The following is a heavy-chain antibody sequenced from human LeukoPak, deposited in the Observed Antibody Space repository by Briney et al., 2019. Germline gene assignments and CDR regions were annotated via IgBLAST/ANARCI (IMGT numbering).Heavy chain of an antibody. Sequence: PSQTLSLTCTVSGGSISSGDYYWSWVRQPPGKGLEWIGYIYYSGSTYYNPSLKSRVTISVDTSKNQFSLKLSSVTAADTAVYYCARDFRGGVLWFGESTYYYGMDVWGQGTTVTVS. J-gene: IGHJ6*02. CDR3: ARDFRGGVLWFGESTYYYGMDV. D-gene: IGHD3-10*01. CDR2: IYYSGST. CDR1: GGSISSGDYY. V-gene: IGHV4-30-4*01.